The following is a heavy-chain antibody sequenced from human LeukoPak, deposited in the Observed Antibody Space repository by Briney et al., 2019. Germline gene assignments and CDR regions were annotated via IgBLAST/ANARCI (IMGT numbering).Heavy chain of an antibody. CDR2: INSDGSST. Sequence: GGSLRLSCAASGFAFSDYWMHWVRQAPGKGLVWVSRINSDGSSTSYADSVKGRFTISRDNAKNTLYLQMNSLRAEDTAVYYCARRSSGSPPYYFGYWGQGTLVTVSS. CDR3: ARRSSGSPPYYFGY. V-gene: IGHV3-74*01. J-gene: IGHJ4*02. CDR1: GFAFSDYW. D-gene: IGHD1-26*01.